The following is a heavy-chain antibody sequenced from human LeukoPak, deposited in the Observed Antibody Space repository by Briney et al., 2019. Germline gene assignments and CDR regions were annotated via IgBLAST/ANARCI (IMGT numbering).Heavy chain of an antibody. V-gene: IGHV3-30-3*01. CDR1: GFTFSNYA. D-gene: IGHD1-1*01. CDR2: ISYDGSNK. J-gene: IGHJ4*02. CDR3: AKGKRYPDY. Sequence: PGGSLRLSCAASGFTFSNYAIHWVRQAPGKGLEWVAVISYDGSNKYYADSVKGRFTISRDNAKNTLYLQMDSLRVEDTAVYYCAKGKRYPDYWGQGTLVTVSS.